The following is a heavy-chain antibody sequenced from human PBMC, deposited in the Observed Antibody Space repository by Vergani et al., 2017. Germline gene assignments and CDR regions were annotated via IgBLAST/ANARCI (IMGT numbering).Heavy chain of an antibody. V-gene: IGHV4-38-2*02. J-gene: IGHJ6*02. CDR3: ARVTYYGSGSYYGYYYGMDV. D-gene: IGHD3-10*01. Sequence: QVQLQESGPGLVKPSETLSLTCTVSGYSISSGYYWGWIRQPPGKGLEWIGSIYHSGSTYYNPSLKSRVTISVDTSKNQFSLKLSSVTAAGTAVYYCARVTYYGSGSYYGYYYGMDVWGQGTTVTVSS. CDR1: GYSISSGYY. CDR2: IYHSGST.